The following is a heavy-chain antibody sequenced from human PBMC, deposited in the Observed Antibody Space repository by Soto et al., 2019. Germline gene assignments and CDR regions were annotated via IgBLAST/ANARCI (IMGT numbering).Heavy chain of an antibody. J-gene: IGHJ4*02. Sequence: HPGGSLRLSCAASGFMFSTYAMTWVRQAPGRGLEWVSTILHDETPFYTDSVKGRFTISRDNVRGTLYLQMNGLRVEDAALYYCAKDLFPTSGQRFFFESWGQGTLVTVSS. V-gene: IGHV3-23*01. D-gene: IGHD3-10*01. CDR1: GFMFSTYA. CDR3: AKDLFPTSGQRFFFES. CDR2: ILHDETP.